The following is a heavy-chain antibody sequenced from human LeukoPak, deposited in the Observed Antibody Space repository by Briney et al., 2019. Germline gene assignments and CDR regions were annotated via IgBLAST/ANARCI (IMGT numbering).Heavy chain of an antibody. V-gene: IGHV4-34*01. CDR3: PRLGYCCSTSWYILDY. Sequence: SETLSHTRVVYRGSFSGYYWCWIRQPPGKGVEWIGEINHSGSTNYTPTLTSRAALPVDTPKHQTSLNPKSMTSEATSRLFFPRLGYCCSTSWYILDYWGQGTLVTVSS. D-gene: IGHD2-2*02. J-gene: IGHJ4*02. CDR2: INHSGST. CDR1: RGSFSGYY.